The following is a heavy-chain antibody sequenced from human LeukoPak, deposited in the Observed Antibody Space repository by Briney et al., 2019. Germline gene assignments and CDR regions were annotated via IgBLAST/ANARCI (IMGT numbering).Heavy chain of an antibody. V-gene: IGHV3-23*01. J-gene: IGHJ3*02. CDR1: GFTFSSYA. Sequence: GGSLRLSCAASGFTFSSYAMSWVRQAPGKGLEWVSAISGSGGSTYYADSVKGRFTIPRDNSKNTLYLQMDSLRAEDTAVYYCAKDYYDSSGVDAFDIWGQGTMVTVSS. D-gene: IGHD3-22*01. CDR3: AKDYYDSSGVDAFDI. CDR2: ISGSGGST.